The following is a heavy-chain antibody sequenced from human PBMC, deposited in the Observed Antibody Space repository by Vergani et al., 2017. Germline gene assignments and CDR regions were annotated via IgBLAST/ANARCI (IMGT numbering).Heavy chain of an antibody. CDR1: GGSISSYY. Sequence: QVQLPESGPGLVKPSETLSLTCTVSGGSISSYYWSWIRQPPGKGLEWIGYIYYSGSTNYNPSLKSRVTISVDTSKNQFSLKLSSVTAADTAVYYCARTYYYDTSGLNLDIWGQGTMVTVSS. D-gene: IGHD3-22*01. CDR2: IYYSGST. CDR3: ARTYYYDTSGLNLDI. V-gene: IGHV4-59*01. J-gene: IGHJ3*02.